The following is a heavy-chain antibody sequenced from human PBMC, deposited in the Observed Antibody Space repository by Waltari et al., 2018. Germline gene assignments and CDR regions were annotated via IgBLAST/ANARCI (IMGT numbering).Heavy chain of an antibody. V-gene: IGHV3-48*04. J-gene: IGHJ4*02. Sequence: EVQLVESGGALVQPGGSLRLSCAASGFTFSSYSMDWVRQAPGKGGEWVSYSSGSSTMIYHADSVKGLFTISRDNSKNSLYLQMNSLRAEDTAVYYCARDRVTSLSLDYWGQGTQVTV. D-gene: IGHD5-18*01. CDR3: ARDRVTSLSLDY. CDR2: SSGSSTMI. CDR1: GFTFSSYS.